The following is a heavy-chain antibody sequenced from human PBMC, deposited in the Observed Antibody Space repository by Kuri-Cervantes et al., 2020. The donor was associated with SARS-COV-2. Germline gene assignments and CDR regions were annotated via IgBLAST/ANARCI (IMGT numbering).Heavy chain of an antibody. Sequence: GESLKISCAASGFSFSGYAMHWVRQAPGKGLEWVALISYDGSIKYYADSVKGRFTISRDNAKNSLYLQMNSLRAEDTAVYYCAELGMGPVDYWGQGTLVTVSS. CDR3: AELGMGPVDY. J-gene: IGHJ4*02. D-gene: IGHD7-27*01. CDR1: GFSFSGYA. V-gene: IGHV3-30*04. CDR2: ISYDGSIK.